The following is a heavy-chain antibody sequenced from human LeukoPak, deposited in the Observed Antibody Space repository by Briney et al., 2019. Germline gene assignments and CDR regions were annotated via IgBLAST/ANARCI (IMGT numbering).Heavy chain of an antibody. J-gene: IGHJ6*03. CDR1: GFTFSGYS. V-gene: IGHV3-21*01. D-gene: IGHD2-15*01. Sequence: PGGSLRLSCSASGFTFSGYSMSWVRQAPGKGLEWVSSISSRSSYILYADSVKGRFTISRDNAKNSLSLQMNSLRAEDTAVYYCSRFPCSSGSCSPHYYFYFYIDLWGKGTTVTVPS. CDR2: ISSRSSYI. CDR3: SRFPCSSGSCSPHYYFYFYIDL.